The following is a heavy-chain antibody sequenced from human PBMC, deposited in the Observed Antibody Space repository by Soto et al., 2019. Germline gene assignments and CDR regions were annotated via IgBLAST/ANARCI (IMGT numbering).Heavy chain of an antibody. CDR2: INSDGSST. CDR3: ARDGYNWKEAFDI. Sequence: GGSLRLSCAASGFTFSSYWMHWVRQAPGKGLVWVSRINSDGSSTSYADSGKGRFTISRDNAKNTLYLQMNSVRVEDTAVYYCARDGYNWKEAFDIWGQGTMVTVSS. J-gene: IGHJ3*02. V-gene: IGHV3-74*01. D-gene: IGHD1-1*01. CDR1: GFTFSSYW.